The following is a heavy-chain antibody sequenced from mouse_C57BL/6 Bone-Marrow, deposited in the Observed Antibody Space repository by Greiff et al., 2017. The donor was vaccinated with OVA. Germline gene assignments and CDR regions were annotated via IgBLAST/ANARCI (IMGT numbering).Heavy chain of an antibody. V-gene: IGHV1-52*01. CDR2: IDPSDSET. D-gene: IGHD4-1*01. J-gene: IGHJ1*03. CDR1: GYTFTSYW. CDR3: ARIRLGRYFDV. Sequence: QVQLQQPGAELVRPGSSVKLSCKASGYTFTSYWMHWVKQRPIQGLEWIGNIDPSDSETHYNQKFKDKATLTVDKSSSTAYMQISSLTSEDSAVYYCARIRLGRYFDVWGTGTTVTVSS.